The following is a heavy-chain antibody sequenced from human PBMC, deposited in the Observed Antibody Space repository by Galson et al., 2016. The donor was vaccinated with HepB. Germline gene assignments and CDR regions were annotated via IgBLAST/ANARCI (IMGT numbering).Heavy chain of an antibody. V-gene: IGHV4-34*01. CDR2: INPGGSA. D-gene: IGHD3-16*02. Sequence: SETLSLTCAVYGGSFSSNYWNWIRQSPGKGLEWIGEINPGGSASYNPSLKSRVTISADTSKTQLSLSLTSVTAADTSVYYCARAKGDIVIVIEDSAFDIWGQGTVVTVSS. CDR1: GGSFSSNY. J-gene: IGHJ3*02. CDR3: ARAKGDIVIVIEDSAFDI.